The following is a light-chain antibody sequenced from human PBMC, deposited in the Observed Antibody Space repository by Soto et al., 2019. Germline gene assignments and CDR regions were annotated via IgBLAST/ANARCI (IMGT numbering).Light chain of an antibody. CDR1: QSVSRR. J-gene: IGKJ5*01. V-gene: IGKV3-20*01. CDR2: GAS. CDR3: QQYGGSPIT. Sequence: EIVLTQSPVTLSLSPEERATLSSRASQSVSRRLAWYQPRPGQSPRLLISGASMRASGVPVRFIGRGAGTDFTLTITRLEPEDFAVYYCQQYGGSPITFGLGTRLDIK.